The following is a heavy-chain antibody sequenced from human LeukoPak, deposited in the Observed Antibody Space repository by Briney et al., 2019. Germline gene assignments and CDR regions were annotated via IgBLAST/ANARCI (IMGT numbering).Heavy chain of an antibody. D-gene: IGHD6-25*01. CDR1: GGTFSTYA. V-gene: IGHV1-69*05. Sequence: SVKVSCKASGGTFSTYAISWVRQAPGQGLEWMGRIIPIFGTANYAQKFQGRVTITTDESTSTAYVELSSLRSEDPAVYYCARGSAGYYFDYWGQGTLVTVSS. CDR2: IIPIFGTA. CDR3: ARGSAGYYFDY. J-gene: IGHJ4*02.